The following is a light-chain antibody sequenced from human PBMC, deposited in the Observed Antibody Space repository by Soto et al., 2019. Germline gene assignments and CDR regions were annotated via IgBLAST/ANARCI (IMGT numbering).Light chain of an antibody. CDR1: QSVSSY. J-gene: IGKJ4*01. V-gene: IGKV3-11*01. CDR2: DAS. CDR3: QQRSNWPPIT. Sequence: EIILTQSPATLSLSPGERATLSCGASQSVSSYLAWYQQKPGQAPRLLIYDASNRATGIPARFSGSGSGTDFTLTISSLEPEDFAVYYCQQRSNWPPITFGGGTKVDI.